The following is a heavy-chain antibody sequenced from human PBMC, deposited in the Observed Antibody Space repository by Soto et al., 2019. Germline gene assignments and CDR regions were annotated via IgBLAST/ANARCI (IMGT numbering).Heavy chain of an antibody. CDR1: GFTVSSHA. V-gene: IGHV3-23*01. J-gene: IGHJ3*02. CDR3: APHVSCSGGSCQYDAFAI. D-gene: IGHD2-15*01. CDR2: VTADGGT. Sequence: EVQVLESGGGLVQPGGSLRLSCEGSGFTVSSHAMTWIRQAPGKGPEWVSTVTADGGTYYADSVKGRFAMSRDTSENTXXLQMNSMGAEDTAAYYCAPHVSCSGGSCQYDAFAIRGQGTMFTVSS.